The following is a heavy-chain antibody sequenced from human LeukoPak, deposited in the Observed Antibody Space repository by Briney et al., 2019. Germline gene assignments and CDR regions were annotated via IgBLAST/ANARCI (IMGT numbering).Heavy chain of an antibody. CDR1: GFTFSSYS. CDR2: IHSSGGTI. V-gene: IGHV3-48*04. D-gene: IGHD1-1*01. J-gene: IGHJ4*02. CDR3: ARKLTGTTYFDC. Sequence: GGSLRLSCAASGFTFSSYSMNWVRQAPGKGLEWVSYIHSSGGTIYYADSVKGRFTISRDSAKNSVYLRMNSLRAEDTALYYCARKLTGTTYFDCWGQGTLVTVSS.